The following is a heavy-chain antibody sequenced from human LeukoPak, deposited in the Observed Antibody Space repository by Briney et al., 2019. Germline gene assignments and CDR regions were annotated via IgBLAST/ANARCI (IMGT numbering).Heavy chain of an antibody. J-gene: IGHJ1*01. V-gene: IGHV5-51*01. CDR1: GYSFTSYW. D-gene: IGHD2-21*02. Sequence: GKSLKISCKGSGYSFTSYWIGWVRQMPGKGLEWMGIIYPGDSDTTYSPSFQGQVTISADKSISTAYLQWSSLKASDTAMYYCARRPYCGGDCFHFQHWGQGTLVTVSS. CDR2: IYPGDSDT. CDR3: ARRPYCGGDCFHFQH.